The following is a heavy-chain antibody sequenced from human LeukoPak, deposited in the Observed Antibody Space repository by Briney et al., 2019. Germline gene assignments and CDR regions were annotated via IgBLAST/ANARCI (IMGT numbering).Heavy chain of an antibody. CDR3: ARDRRGIVVVPAALDAFDI. CDR1: GGSISSSSYY. V-gene: IGHV4-39*07. J-gene: IGHJ3*02. D-gene: IGHD2-2*01. Sequence: SETLSLTCTVSGGSISSSSYYWGWIRQPPGKGLEWIGSIYYSGSTCYNPSLKSRVTISVDTSKNQFSLKLSSVTAADTAVYYCARDRRGIVVVPAALDAFDIWGQGTMVTVSS. CDR2: IYYSGST.